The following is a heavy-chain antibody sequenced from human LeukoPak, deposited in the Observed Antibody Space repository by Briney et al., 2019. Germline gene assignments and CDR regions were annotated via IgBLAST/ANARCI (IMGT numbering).Heavy chain of an antibody. V-gene: IGHV3-15*01. Sequence: PGGSLRLSCAASGFTFSNAWMSWVRQAPGKGLEWVGRIKSKTDGGTTDYAAPVKGRFTISRDDSKNTLYLQMNSLKTEDTAVYYCTTDIFLGYGSGSSIRFDPWGQGTLVTVSS. D-gene: IGHD3-10*01. CDR3: TTDIFLGYGSGSSIRFDP. CDR2: IKSKTDGGTT. CDR1: GFTFSNAW. J-gene: IGHJ5*02.